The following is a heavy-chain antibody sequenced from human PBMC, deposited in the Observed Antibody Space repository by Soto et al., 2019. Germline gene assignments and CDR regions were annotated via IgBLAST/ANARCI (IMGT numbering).Heavy chain of an antibody. D-gene: IGHD3-10*01. CDR2: IHHSGRT. Sequence: QVQLQESGPGLVKASQTLSLTCNVSGGSISSGVYYWTWIRQHPVKGLEWLGSIHHSGRTFYNPSSKSRVSLSVDTSKNQSSLTLSSVTAADTAVYFCGRGVLSWGQGTLVTVSS. V-gene: IGHV4-31*03. CDR3: GRGVLS. CDR1: GGSISSGVYY. J-gene: IGHJ1*01.